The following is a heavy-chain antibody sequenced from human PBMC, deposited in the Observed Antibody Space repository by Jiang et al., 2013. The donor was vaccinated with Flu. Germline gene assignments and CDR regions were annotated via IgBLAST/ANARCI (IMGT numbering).Heavy chain of an antibody. J-gene: IGHJ6*02. CDR1: GESISGSSYY. V-gene: IGHV4-39*01. D-gene: IGHD3-3*01. CDR2: VYYST. Sequence: GPGLVKPSETLSLTCTVSGESISGSSYYWGWIRQPPGKGLEWIGSVYYSTYYNPSLKSRVTISVDTSKNQVSLKMSSVTAADTAVYYCARLGGDYDFWSDYYRYGMDVWGQGTTVTVSS. CDR3: ARLGGDYDFWSDYYRYGMDV.